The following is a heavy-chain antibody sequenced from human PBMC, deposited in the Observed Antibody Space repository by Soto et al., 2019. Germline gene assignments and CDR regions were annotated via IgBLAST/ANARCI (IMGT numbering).Heavy chain of an antibody. V-gene: IGHV3-23*01. CDR1: GFTFSSYA. CDR2: SSGSGINT. D-gene: IGHD2-2*01. J-gene: IGHJ4*02. CDR3: ARGRSEVVPAALNY. Sequence: EVQLLESGGDLVQPGGSLRLSCAASGFTFSSYAMTWVRLAPGKGLEWVSSSSGSGINTYYADSVKGRFTISRDNSNNTLSLQMNSLRAEDTAVYYCARGRSEVVPAALNYWGEGTLVTVSS.